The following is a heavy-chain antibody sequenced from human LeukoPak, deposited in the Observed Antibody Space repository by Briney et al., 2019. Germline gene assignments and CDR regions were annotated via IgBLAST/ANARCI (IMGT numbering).Heavy chain of an antibody. V-gene: IGHV3-48*03. CDR2: ISRSGNII. CDR1: GFTFSSYE. J-gene: IGHJ4*02. CDR3: ARDSGYSYADDY. D-gene: IGHD5-18*01. Sequence: GGSLRLSCAASGFTFSSYEMNWVRQAPGKGLEWISYISRSGNIIHYADSVKGRFTISRDNAKDSLYLQMSSLRDEDTAVYYCARDSGYSYADDYWGQGTLVTVSS.